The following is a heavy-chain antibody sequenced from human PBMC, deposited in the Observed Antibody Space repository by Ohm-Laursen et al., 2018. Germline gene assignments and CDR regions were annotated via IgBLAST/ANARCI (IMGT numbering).Heavy chain of an antibody. CDR1: GITLNDHY. CDR3: AKVYYCSGGSCYSWELTNGFDI. Sequence: SLRLSCSAAGITLNDHYMDWVRQAPGKGLEWVGRSRNKANSYATEYAASVKGRFTFSRDGSRNSLYLQMNSLRTEDTAIYYCAKVYYCSGGSCYSWELTNGFDIWGQGTMVTVSS. V-gene: IGHV3-72*01. CDR2: SRNKANSYAT. D-gene: IGHD2-15*01. J-gene: IGHJ3*02.